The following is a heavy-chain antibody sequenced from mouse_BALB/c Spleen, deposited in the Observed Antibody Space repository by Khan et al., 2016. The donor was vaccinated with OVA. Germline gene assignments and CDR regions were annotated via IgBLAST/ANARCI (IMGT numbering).Heavy chain of an antibody. J-gene: IGHJ3*01. CDR3: VNHGSSSAWFTY. D-gene: IGHD1-1*01. Sequence: QVQLKQSGAELAKPGASVKMSCKASGYTFTNYWMHWVKQRPGQGLEWIGYINPSTDYTEYNQKFKDKATLTADKSSSSAYIPLTSLTSEDSALYYCVNHGSSSAWFTYWGQGTLVTVSA. V-gene: IGHV1-7*01. CDR2: INPSTDYT. CDR1: GYTFTNYW.